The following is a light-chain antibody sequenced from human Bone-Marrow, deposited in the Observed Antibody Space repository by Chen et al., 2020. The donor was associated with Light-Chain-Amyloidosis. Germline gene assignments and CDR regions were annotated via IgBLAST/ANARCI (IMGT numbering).Light chain of an antibody. CDR2: VPREGTH. Sequence: QLVLTQSPSASASLGAAVKLTCTLSSGHTTDAIAWHQQQPGKGPRYLMKVPREGTHSRGVGIPDRFSGSSFGAERYLTISSLQSEDEADYYCQTWGTGGVFGGGTKLTVL. J-gene: IGLJ3*02. CDR1: SGHTTDA. V-gene: IGLV4-69*01. CDR3: QTWGTGGV.